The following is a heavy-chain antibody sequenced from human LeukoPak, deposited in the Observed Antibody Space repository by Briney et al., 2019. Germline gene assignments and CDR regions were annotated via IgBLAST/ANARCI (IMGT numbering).Heavy chain of an antibody. D-gene: IGHD4-17*01. CDR1: GFTFRSYG. CDR3: AKVSSDGDYVDY. Sequence: GGSLRLSCAASGFTFRSYGMSWVRQAPGKGLGWVSAFSAGGNNTYNADSVKGRFTIPRDNSKSTLYLQTNSLRAEDTAVYYCAKVSSDGDYVDYWGQGTLVTVSS. CDR2: FSAGGNNT. V-gene: IGHV3-23*01. J-gene: IGHJ4*02.